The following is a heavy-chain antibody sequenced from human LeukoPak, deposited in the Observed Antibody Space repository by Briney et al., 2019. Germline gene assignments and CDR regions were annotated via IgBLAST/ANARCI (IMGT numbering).Heavy chain of an antibody. J-gene: IGHJ4*02. CDR2: ISSDGRDK. CDR1: GFPFSSYA. V-gene: IGHV3-30*04. D-gene: IGHD6-13*01. Sequence: PGGSLRLSCTASGFPFSSYAMHWVRHAPGKGLEWVAVISSDGRDKYHADSVKGRFTISRDNSKNTMYLQMNSLRAEDTAVYHCAKDGDIGAAGYYFDYWGQGTLVTVSS. CDR3: AKDGDIGAAGYYFDY.